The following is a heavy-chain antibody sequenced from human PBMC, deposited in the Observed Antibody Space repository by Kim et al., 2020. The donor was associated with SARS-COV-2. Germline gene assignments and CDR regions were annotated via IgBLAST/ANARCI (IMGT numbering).Heavy chain of an antibody. CDR2: INHSGST. J-gene: IGHJ5*02. CDR3: ARRGSDIVVGAS. CDR1: GGSFSGYY. D-gene: IGHD2-15*01. Sequence: SETLSLTCAVYGGSFSGYYWSWIRQPPGKGLEWIGEINHSGSTNYNPSLKSRVTISVDTSKNQFSLKLSSVTAADTAVYYCARRGSDIVVGASWGQGTLVTVSS. V-gene: IGHV4-34*01.